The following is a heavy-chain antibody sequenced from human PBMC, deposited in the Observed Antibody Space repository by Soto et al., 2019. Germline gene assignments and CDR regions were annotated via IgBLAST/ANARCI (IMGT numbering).Heavy chain of an antibody. Sequence: GASVKVSCKVSGYTLTELSMHWVRQAPGKRLEWMGGFDPEDGETIYAQKFQGRVTMTEDTSTDTAYMELSSLRSEDTAVYYCATVSIAARPKLYYYYGMDVWGQGTTVTVSS. J-gene: IGHJ6*02. V-gene: IGHV1-24*01. D-gene: IGHD6-6*01. CDR3: ATVSIAARPKLYYYYGMDV. CDR2: FDPEDGET. CDR1: GYTLTELS.